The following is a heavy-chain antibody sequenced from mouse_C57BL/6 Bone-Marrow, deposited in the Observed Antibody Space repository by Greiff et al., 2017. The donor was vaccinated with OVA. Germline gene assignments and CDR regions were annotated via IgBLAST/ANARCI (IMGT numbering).Heavy chain of an antibody. CDR3: ASPITTVVAWYFDV. J-gene: IGHJ1*03. CDR2: IWSGGST. V-gene: IGHV2-2*01. CDR1: GFSLTSYG. Sequence: QVQLKESGPGLVQPSQSLSITCTVSGFSLTSYGVHWVRQSPGKGLEWLGVIWSGGSTDYNAAFISRLSISKDNSKSQVFFKMNSLQADDTAIYYGASPITTVVAWYFDVWGTGTTVTVSS. D-gene: IGHD1-1*01.